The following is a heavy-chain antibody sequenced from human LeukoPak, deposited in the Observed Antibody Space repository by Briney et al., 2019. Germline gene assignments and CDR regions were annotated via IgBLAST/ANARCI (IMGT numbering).Heavy chain of an antibody. CDR3: ARTRIGRFDP. CDR2: IHHSGST. J-gene: IGHJ5*02. V-gene: IGHV4-34*01. Sequence: SETLSLTCAVYGGSFSGYYWSWTRRPSGKGLEWSGEIHHSGSTNYNPSLKSRVTISVDTSKNQFSLKLSSVTAADTAVYYCARTRIGRFDPWGQGTLVTVSS. D-gene: IGHD3-22*01. CDR1: GGSFSGYY.